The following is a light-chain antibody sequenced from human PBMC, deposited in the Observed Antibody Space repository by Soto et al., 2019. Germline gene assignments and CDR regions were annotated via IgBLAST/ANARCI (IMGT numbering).Light chain of an antibody. CDR1: SSDVGSHNL. V-gene: IGLV2-23*02. CDR3: CSYGGSRAV. CDR2: EVS. J-gene: IGLJ7*01. Sequence: QSALTQPASVSGSPGQSITISCTGTSSDVGSHNLVSWHQQHPGQAPKLMIYEVSKRPLGVSTRFSASKSGSTASRTISGLQAEDEADYYCCSYGGSRAVFGGGTQLTVL.